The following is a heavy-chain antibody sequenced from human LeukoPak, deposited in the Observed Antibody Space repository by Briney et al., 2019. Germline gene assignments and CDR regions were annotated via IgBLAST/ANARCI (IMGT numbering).Heavy chain of an antibody. CDR3: VKDIVAAGPRNYYYYGMDV. V-gene: IGHV3-9*01. D-gene: IGHD6-13*01. CDR2: ISWNSGSI. J-gene: IGHJ6*02. CDR1: GFTFDDYA. Sequence: GRSLRLSCAASGFTFDDYAMHWVRQAPGKGLEGVSGISWNSGSIGYADSVKGRFTISRDNAKNSLYLQMNSLRAEDTALYYCVKDIVAAGPRNYYYYGMDVWGQGTTVTVSS.